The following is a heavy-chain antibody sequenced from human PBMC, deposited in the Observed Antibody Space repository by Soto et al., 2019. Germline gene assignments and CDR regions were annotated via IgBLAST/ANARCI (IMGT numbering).Heavy chain of an antibody. CDR3: ARLMGYYGSGSYYIPYYYYGMDV. Sequence: SETLSLTCAVYGGSFSGYYWSWIRQPPGKGLEWIGEINHSGSTNYNPSPKSRVTVSVDTSKNQFSLKLSSVTAADTAVYYCARLMGYYGSGSYYIPYYYYGMDVWGQGTTVTVSS. V-gene: IGHV4-34*01. J-gene: IGHJ6*02. D-gene: IGHD3-10*01. CDR1: GGSFSGYY. CDR2: INHSGST.